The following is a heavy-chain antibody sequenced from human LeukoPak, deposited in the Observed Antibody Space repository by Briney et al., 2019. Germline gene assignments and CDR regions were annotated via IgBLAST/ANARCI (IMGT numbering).Heavy chain of an antibody. CDR1: GGSISSYS. V-gene: IGHV4-30-2*01. CDR2: IYHSGST. D-gene: IGHD3-10*01. CDR3: ARVAGNYYSYSYYFDY. Sequence: SETLSLTCTVSGGSISSYSWSWIRQPPGKGLEWIGYIYHSGSTYYNPSLKSRVTISVDRSKNQFSLKLSSVTAADTAVYYCARVAGNYYSYSYYFDYWGQGTLVTVSS. J-gene: IGHJ4*02.